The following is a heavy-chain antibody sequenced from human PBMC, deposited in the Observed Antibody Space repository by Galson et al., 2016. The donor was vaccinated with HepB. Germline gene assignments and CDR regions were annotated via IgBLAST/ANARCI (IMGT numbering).Heavy chain of an antibody. J-gene: IGHJ6*02. CDR1: GYTFTTYA. D-gene: IGHD5-12*01. CDR3: ARGHIVATVDYYYGLDV. V-gene: IGHV1-3*01. CDR2: INAANGDT. Sequence: SVKVSCKASGYTFTTYAMYWVRQAPGQRLEWMGWINAANGDTKYSQKLQGRGTITWDTSANTACMELSSLRSEDTAVYYCARGHIVATVDYYYGLDVWGQGTTVTVSS.